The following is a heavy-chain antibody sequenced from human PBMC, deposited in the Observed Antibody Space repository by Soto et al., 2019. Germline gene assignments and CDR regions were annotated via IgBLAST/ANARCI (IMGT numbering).Heavy chain of an antibody. V-gene: IGHV4-4*07. CDR1: GGSISGYY. CDR3: AREPLAHSYFDL. Sequence: SETLSLTCSVSGGSISGYYWSWIRQPAGKGLEWIGRMYNSERTNYNPSLKSRVTMSMDTSKNQFSLKLTSVTAADTAVYFCAREPLAHSYFDLWGQGTLVTVSS. CDR2: MYNSERT. J-gene: IGHJ4*02.